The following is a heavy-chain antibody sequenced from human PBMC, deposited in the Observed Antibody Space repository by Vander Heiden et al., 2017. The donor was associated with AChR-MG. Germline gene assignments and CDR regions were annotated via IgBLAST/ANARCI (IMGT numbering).Heavy chain of an antibody. D-gene: IGHD3-16*02. J-gene: IGHJ3*02. CDR1: GDSVSSGSHY. CDR3: AGGYNAFDI. CDR2: IYNSRST. V-gene: IGHV4-61*01. Sequence: QVQLQESGPGLVKTSETLSLTCTVAGDSVSSGSHYWSWIRQPPGKGLEWIGYIYNSRSTNSNPSLKSRVTISVDRSKNHFSLKLSSVTAADTAVYYCAGGYNAFDIWGQGTMVTVSS.